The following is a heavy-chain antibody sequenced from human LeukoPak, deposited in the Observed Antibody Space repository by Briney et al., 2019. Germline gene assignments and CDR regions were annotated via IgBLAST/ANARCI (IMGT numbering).Heavy chain of an antibody. CDR1: GYTFTSYD. CDR2: MNPNSGNT. Sequence: ASVKVSCKASGYTFTSYDINWVRQATGQGLEWMGWMNPNSGNTGYAQKFQGRVTMTRNTSISTAYMELSSLRSGDTAVYYCARSSGNTDAFDIWGQGTMVTVSS. D-gene: IGHD1/OR15-1a*01. CDR3: ARSSGNTDAFDI. J-gene: IGHJ3*02. V-gene: IGHV1-8*01.